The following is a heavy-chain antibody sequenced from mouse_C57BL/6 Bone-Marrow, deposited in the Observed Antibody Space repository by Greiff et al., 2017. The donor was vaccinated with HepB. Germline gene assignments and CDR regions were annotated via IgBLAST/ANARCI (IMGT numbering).Heavy chain of an antibody. J-gene: IGHJ1*03. D-gene: IGHD2-3*01. V-gene: IGHV2-4*01. CDR2: IWSGGST. CDR3: AKNDGYYFWYFDV. Sequence: QVQLKESGPGLVQPSQSLSITCTVSGFSLTSYGVHWVRQPPGKGLEWLGVIWSGGSTDYHAAFISRLSISKDNSKSQVFFKMNSLQADDTAIYYCAKNDGYYFWYFDVWGTGTTVTVSS. CDR1: GFSLTSYG.